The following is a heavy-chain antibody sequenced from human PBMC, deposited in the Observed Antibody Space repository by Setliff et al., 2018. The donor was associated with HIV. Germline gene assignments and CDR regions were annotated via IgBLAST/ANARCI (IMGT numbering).Heavy chain of an antibody. CDR3: ARGPPGSSIGWYVGY. D-gene: IGHD6-19*01. CDR2: INHSGST. Sequence: SETLSLTCAVYGGSFSGFYWNWIRQPPGKGLEWIGEINHSGSTNYNPPLKSRVTISVDTSKNQFSLRLSSVIAADTAVYYCARGPPGSSIGWYVGYWGQGTLVTVSS. CDR1: GGSFSGFY. V-gene: IGHV4-34*01. J-gene: IGHJ4*02.